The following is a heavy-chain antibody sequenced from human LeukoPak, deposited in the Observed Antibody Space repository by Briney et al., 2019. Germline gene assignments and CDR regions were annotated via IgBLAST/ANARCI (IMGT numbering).Heavy chain of an antibody. Sequence: SETLPLTCTVSGGSISSYYWSWIRQPPGKGLEWIAYISYSGYTNFHPSLKSRATISVAMSKNQFSLKLSSVTAADTAVYYCARHDYSNPRVDYWGQGTPVTVSS. CDR1: GGSISSYY. D-gene: IGHD4-11*01. CDR3: ARHDYSNPRVDY. J-gene: IGHJ4*02. V-gene: IGHV4-59*08. CDR2: ISYSGYT.